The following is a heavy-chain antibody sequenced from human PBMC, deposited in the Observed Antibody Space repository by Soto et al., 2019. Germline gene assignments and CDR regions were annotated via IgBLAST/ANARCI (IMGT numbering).Heavy chain of an antibody. Sequence: ASVKVSCKASGYTFTGYYMHWVRQAPGQGLEWMGWINPNSGGTNYAQKFQGRVTMTRDTSISTAYMELSSLRSEDTAVYYCASNVGDYYDSSGYYDAFDIWGQGTMVTVSS. CDR2: INPNSGGT. D-gene: IGHD3-22*01. J-gene: IGHJ3*02. V-gene: IGHV1-2*02. CDR3: ASNVGDYYDSSGYYDAFDI. CDR1: GYTFTGYY.